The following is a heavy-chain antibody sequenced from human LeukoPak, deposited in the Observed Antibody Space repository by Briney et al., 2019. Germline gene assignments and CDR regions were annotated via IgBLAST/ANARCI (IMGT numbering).Heavy chain of an antibody. V-gene: IGHV3-7*03. CDR2: IKEDGAET. J-gene: IGHJ4*02. CDR3: AKGGRSLQTY. Sequence: GGSLRLSCAASGFMFSSNWMSWVRLAPGKGLEWVANIKEDGAETYYVDSVKGRFTISRDNAKNSLYLQMNSLRVEDTAVYYCAKGGRSLQTYWGQGTLVTVSS. CDR1: GFMFSSNW. D-gene: IGHD5-24*01.